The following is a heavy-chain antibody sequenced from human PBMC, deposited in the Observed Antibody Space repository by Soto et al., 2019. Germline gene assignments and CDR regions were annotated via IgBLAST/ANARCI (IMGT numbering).Heavy chain of an antibody. CDR3: ARRSLDPPRYYFDY. CDR2: IITIFGTA. CDR1: GGTFSSYV. D-gene: IGHD1-1*01. V-gene: IGHV1-69*13. Sequence: SVKVSCKASGGTFSSYVINWVRQAPGQGLEWMGGIITIFGTANYAQKFQGRVTITADESTSTAYLELSSLRSEDTAVYYCARRSLDPPRYYFDYWGQGTLVTVSS. J-gene: IGHJ4*02.